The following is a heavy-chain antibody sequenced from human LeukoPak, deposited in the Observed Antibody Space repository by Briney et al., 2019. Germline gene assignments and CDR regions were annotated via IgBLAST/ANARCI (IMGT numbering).Heavy chain of an antibody. CDR3: ARDLRTYYDFPPGGSPYGMDV. D-gene: IGHD3-3*01. CDR1: GYTFTGYY. J-gene: IGHJ6*02. Sequence: GASVKVSCKASGYTFTGYYMHWVRQAPGQGLEWMGWINPNSGGTNYAQKFQGRVTMTRDTSISTAYMELSRLRSDDTAVYYCARDLRTYYDFPPGGSPYGMDVWGQGTTVTVSS. V-gene: IGHV1-2*02. CDR2: INPNSGGT.